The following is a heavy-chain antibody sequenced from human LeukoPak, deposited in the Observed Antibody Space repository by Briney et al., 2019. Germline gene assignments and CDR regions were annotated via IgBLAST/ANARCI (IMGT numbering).Heavy chain of an antibody. J-gene: IGHJ4*02. CDR3: ARRGYDSGSDY. V-gene: IGHV4-34*01. D-gene: IGHD3-10*01. CDR2: INHSGIT. CDR1: GGSLSGDY. Sequence: KPSETLSLTCAVYGGSLSGDYWSWIRQPPGKGLEWIGEINHSGITNYNPSLKSRVTISINTSKNQFSLKVTSVTAADTAVYYCARRGYDSGSDYWGQGTLVSVSS.